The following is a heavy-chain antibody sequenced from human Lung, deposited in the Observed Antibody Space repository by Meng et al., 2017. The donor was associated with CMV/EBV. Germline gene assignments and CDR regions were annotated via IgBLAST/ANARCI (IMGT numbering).Heavy chain of an antibody. Sequence: SCRAPGYTFTAYGISWVRQAPGQGLEWMGWINPYSGSTNYAQNLQGTVTMTTDASTSTAYMELRSLRSDDTAVYYCARDEGATPFDYWGQGTLVTVSS. D-gene: IGHD1-26*01. CDR3: ARDEGATPFDY. V-gene: IGHV1-18*01. J-gene: IGHJ4*02. CDR2: INPYSGST. CDR1: GYTFTAYG.